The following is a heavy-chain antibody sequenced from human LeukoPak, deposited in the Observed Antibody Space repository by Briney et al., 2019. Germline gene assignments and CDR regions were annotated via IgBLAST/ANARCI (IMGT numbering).Heavy chain of an antibody. CDR3: AKGWVAYCSSTSCTSENDAFDI. J-gene: IGHJ3*02. V-gene: IGHV3-23*01. Sequence: GGSLRLSCAASGFTFSSYAMSWVRQAPGKGLEWVSAISGSGGSTYYADSVKGRFTISRDNSKNTLYLQMNSLRAEDTAVYYCAKGWVAYCSSTSCTSENDAFDIWGQGTMVTVSS. D-gene: IGHD2-2*01. CDR2: ISGSGGST. CDR1: GFTFSSYA.